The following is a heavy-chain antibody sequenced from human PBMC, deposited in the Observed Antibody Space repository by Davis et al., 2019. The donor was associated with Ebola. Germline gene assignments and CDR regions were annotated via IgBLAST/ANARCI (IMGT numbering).Heavy chain of an antibody. CDR3: AQQLVRWFDP. D-gene: IGHD6-13*01. J-gene: IGHJ5*02. CDR1: GGSFSSYY. CDR2: INHSGST. V-gene: IGHV4-34*01. Sequence: PSETLSLTCTVYGGSFSSYYWSWIRQPPGKGLQWIGEINHSGSTKYNPSLKSRTIVSVDASKNQVSLKLSSVTAADTAVYYCAQQLVRWFDPWGQGTLVTVSS.